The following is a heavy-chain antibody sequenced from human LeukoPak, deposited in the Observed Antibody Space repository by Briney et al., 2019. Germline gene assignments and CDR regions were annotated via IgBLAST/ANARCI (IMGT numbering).Heavy chain of an antibody. CDR2: ISGSGGST. J-gene: IGHJ4*02. D-gene: IGHD5-12*01. CDR3: AKDQGIVATVAFDY. CDR1: GFTFSSYA. V-gene: IGHV3-23*01. Sequence: GGSLRLSCAASGFTFSSYAMSWVRPAPGKGLAWVSAISGSGGSTYYADSVKGRFTISRDNSKNTLYLQMNSLRAEDTAVYYCAKDQGIVATVAFDYWGQGTLVTVSS.